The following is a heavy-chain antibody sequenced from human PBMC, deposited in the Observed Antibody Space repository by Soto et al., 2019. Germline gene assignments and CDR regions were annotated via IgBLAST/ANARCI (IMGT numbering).Heavy chain of an antibody. Sequence: VASVKVSCKASGYTFTDYYIHWVRQAPGQGLECLGWINPNTGGTKYAQKFQGRVTMTRDTSISTAYIEVGRLTSDDTAVYYCSKGLGYSKSYYYYYYGMDVWAKGPRSPSP. CDR3: SKGLGYSKSYYYYYYGMDV. J-gene: IGHJ6*02. V-gene: IGHV1-2*02. CDR2: INPNTGGT. D-gene: IGHD4-4*01. CDR1: GYTFTDYY.